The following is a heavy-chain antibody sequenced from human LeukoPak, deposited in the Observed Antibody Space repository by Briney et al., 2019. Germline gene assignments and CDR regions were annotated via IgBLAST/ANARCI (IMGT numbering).Heavy chain of an antibody. J-gene: IGHJ3*02. D-gene: IGHD6-19*01. CDR2: ISGSGGST. Sequence: PGGSLRLSCAASGFTFSSYAMSWVRQAPGKGLEWVSAISGSGGSTYYADSVKGRFTISRDNSKNTLYLQMNSLRAEDTAVYYCARDRGSGWYFGAFDIWGQGTMVTVSS. CDR3: ARDRGSGWYFGAFDI. CDR1: GFTFSSYA. V-gene: IGHV3-23*01.